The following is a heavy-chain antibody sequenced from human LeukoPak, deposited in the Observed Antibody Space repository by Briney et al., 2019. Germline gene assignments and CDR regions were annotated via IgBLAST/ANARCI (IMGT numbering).Heavy chain of an antibody. CDR1: GFTFSSYA. V-gene: IGHV3-23*01. Sequence: PGGSLRLSCAASGFTFSSYAMSWVRQAPGKGLEWVSAISGSGGSTYYADSVKGRFTISRDNSKNTLYLQMNSLRAEDTAVYYCAKDGAYYDTLTGYYDERLDWGQGTLVTVSS. J-gene: IGHJ4*02. CDR3: AKDGAYYDTLTGYYDERLD. CDR2: ISGSGGST. D-gene: IGHD3-9*01.